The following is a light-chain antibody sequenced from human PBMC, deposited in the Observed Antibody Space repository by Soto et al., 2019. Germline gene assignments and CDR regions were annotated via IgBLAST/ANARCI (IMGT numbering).Light chain of an antibody. V-gene: IGLV2-11*01. CDR2: DVT. CDR1: SSDVGTYNF. J-gene: IGLJ1*01. CDR3: CSYVGSYTSYV. Sequence: QSALTQPRSVSGSPGQSVTISCTGTSSDVGTYNFVSWYQQHPGKAPKFMIYDVTTRPSGVPDRFSGSKSGNTASLTISGLQAEDEADYYCCSYVGSYTSYVFGTGTKVTVL.